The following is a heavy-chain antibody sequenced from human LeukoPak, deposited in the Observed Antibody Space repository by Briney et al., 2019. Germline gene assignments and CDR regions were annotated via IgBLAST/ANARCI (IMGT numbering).Heavy chain of an antibody. J-gene: IGHJ4*02. Sequence: SETLSLTCTVSGGSISSSSYYWGWIRQPPGKGLEWIGSIYYSGSTYYNPSLKSRVTISVDTSKNQFSLKLSSVTAADTAVYYCARDSPPWGGDGYYFDYWGQGTLVTVSS. D-gene: IGHD2-21*01. CDR2: IYYSGST. CDR1: GGSISSSSYY. CDR3: ARDSPPWGGDGYYFDY. V-gene: IGHV4-39*07.